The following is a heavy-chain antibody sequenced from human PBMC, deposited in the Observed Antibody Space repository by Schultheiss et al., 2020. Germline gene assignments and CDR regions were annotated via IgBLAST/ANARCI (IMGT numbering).Heavy chain of an antibody. J-gene: IGHJ4*02. D-gene: IGHD5-18*01. CDR2: IKQDGSEK. Sequence: GESLKISCAASGFTFSSYWMSWVRQAPGKGLEWVANIKQDGSEKYYVDSVKGRFTISRDNAKNSLYLQMNSLRAEDTAVYYCATTAMATRFDYWGQGTLVTVSS. CDR1: GFTFSSYW. V-gene: IGHV3-7*01. CDR3: ATTAMATRFDY.